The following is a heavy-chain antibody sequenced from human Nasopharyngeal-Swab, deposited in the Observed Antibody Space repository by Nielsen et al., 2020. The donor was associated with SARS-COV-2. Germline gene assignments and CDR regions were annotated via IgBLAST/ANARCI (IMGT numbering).Heavy chain of an antibody. V-gene: IGHV1-3*01. Sequence: ASVKVSCKASGYTFTTYAMHWVRQAPGQRLEWMGWIHAGNGNTEYSQNFQGGVTLTRDTSASLAYMELSSLRSEDTAVYYCAKDNGVRWFGGGDFDYWGQGTLVTVSS. D-gene: IGHD3-10*01. CDR1: GYTFTTYA. CDR3: AKDNGVRWFGGGDFDY. J-gene: IGHJ4*02. CDR2: IHAGNGNT.